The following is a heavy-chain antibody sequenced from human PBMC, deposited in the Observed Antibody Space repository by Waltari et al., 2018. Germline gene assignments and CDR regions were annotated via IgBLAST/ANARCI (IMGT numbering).Heavy chain of an antibody. V-gene: IGHV4-61*02. CDR2: IYTSGNT. Sequence: QVQLQESGPGLVKPSQTLSLTCTVSGGSVSSGNYYWSWIRQPAGKGLEWIGRIYTSGNTNYNPSLKSRVTISADKSISTAYLQWSSLKASDTAMYYCARLVAVANHWYFDLWGRGTLVTVSS. D-gene: IGHD6-19*01. CDR3: ARLVAVANHWYFDL. J-gene: IGHJ2*01. CDR1: GGSVSSGNYY.